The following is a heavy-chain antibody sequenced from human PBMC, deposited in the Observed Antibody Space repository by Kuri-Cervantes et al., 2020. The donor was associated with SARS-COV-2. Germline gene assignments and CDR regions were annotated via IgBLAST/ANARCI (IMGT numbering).Heavy chain of an antibody. CDR3: ASGLYGDYVCSY. CDR2: IIPIFGTA. D-gene: IGHD4-17*01. CDR1: GYTFTSYG. Sequence: SVKVSCKASGYTFTSYGISWVRQAPGQGLEWMGGIIPIFGTANYAQKFQGRVTITTDESTSTAYMELSSLRSEDTAVYYCASGLYGDYVCSYWGQGTLVTVSS. J-gene: IGHJ4*02. V-gene: IGHV1-69*05.